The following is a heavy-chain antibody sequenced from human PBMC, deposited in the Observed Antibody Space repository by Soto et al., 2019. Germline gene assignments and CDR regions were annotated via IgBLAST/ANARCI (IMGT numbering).Heavy chain of an antibody. CDR1: GFPFSNSL. Sequence: PGGSLRLSCSASGFPFSNSLMHWVRQAPGRGLEDLSAISSNGVSTYYADSVKGRFTISRDNSKNKLYLQLSSLRPEDTAIYYCMTVDTAMTEGRYFGYWGQGT. D-gene: IGHD5-18*01. CDR2: ISSNGVST. CDR3: MTVDTAMTEGRYFGY. J-gene: IGHJ4*02. V-gene: IGHV3-64D*06.